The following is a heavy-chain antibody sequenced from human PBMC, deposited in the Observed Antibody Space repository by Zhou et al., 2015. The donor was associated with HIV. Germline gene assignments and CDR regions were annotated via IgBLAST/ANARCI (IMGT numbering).Heavy chain of an antibody. CDR1: GGTFSSYA. V-gene: IGHV1-69*01. J-gene: IGHJ5*02. CDR2: IIPIFGTA. Sequence: QVQLVQSGAEVKKPGSSVKVSCKASGGTFSSYAVSWVRQAPGQGLEWMGGIIPIFGTANYAQKFQGRVTITADESTSTAYMELSSLRSEDTAVYYCARSPHLYSSSWYAFDPWGQGTLVTVSS. D-gene: IGHD6-13*01. CDR3: ARSPHLYSSSWYAFDP.